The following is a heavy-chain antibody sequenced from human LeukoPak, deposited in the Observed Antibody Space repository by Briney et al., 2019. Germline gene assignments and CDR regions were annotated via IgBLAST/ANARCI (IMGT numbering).Heavy chain of an antibody. CDR2: ISSDGHNE. D-gene: IGHD2/OR15-2a*01. Sequence: GDSLRLSCTGSEFTFSSYTLHWVRQAPGQGLEWVTQISSDGHNEVYRDSVKGRFTVSRDNSLATLYLQMNNLRAEDTALYYFARFNRTSRYDVFNVGGKGTMFIVSS. CDR1: EFTFSSYT. V-gene: IGHV3-30*10. CDR3: ARFNRTSRYDVFNV. J-gene: IGHJ3*01.